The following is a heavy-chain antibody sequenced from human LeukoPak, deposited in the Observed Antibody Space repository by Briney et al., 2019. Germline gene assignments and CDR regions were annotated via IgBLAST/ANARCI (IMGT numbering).Heavy chain of an antibody. D-gene: IGHD3-22*01. V-gene: IGHV4-59*01. CDR3: ARNYYDSTTFDY. J-gene: IGHJ4*02. Sequence: SETLSLTCTVSGGSISSYYWSWIRQPPGKGLEWIGYIYYSGSTNYNPSLKSRATISVDTSKNQFSLKLSSVTAADTAVYYCARNYYDSTTFDYWGQGTLVTVSS. CDR1: GGSISSYY. CDR2: IYYSGST.